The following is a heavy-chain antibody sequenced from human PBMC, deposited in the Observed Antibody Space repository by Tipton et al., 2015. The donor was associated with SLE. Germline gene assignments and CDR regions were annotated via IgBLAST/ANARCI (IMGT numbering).Heavy chain of an antibody. CDR3: ARSYTNEPADY. CDR2: INSDGSST. V-gene: IGHV3-74*01. J-gene: IGHJ4*02. Sequence: SLRLSCAASGFTFSSYWMHWVRQAPGKGLVWVSRINSDGSSTSYADSVKGRFTISRDNAKNTLYLQVNSLRAEDTAVYYCARSYTNEPADYWGQGTLVTVSS. D-gene: IGHD2-8*01. CDR1: GFTFSSYW.